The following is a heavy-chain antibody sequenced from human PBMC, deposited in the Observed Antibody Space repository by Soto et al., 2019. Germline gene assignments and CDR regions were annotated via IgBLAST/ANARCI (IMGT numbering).Heavy chain of an antibody. CDR2: IYHSGST. CDR1: GVSISSGGYS. Sequence: SETLSLTCAVSGVSISSGGYSWSWIRQPPGKGLEWVGYIYHSGSTYYNPSLKSRVTISVDRSKNHFSLKLSSVTAADTAVYYCARERMVYDSSGYYHNDAFDLWGQGTMVTVSS. CDR3: ARERMVYDSSGYYHNDAFDL. V-gene: IGHV4-30-2*01. D-gene: IGHD3-22*01. J-gene: IGHJ3*01.